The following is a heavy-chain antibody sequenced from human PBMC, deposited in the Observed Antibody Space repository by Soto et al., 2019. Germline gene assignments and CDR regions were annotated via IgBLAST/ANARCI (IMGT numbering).Heavy chain of an antibody. CDR1: GSSFTTYW. J-gene: IGHJ4*02. CDR3: ARKDIAGNSVDF. CDR2: IYPGDSDT. Sequence: GESLKISCKASGSSFTTYWIGWVRQMPGKGLEWMGIIYPGDSDTRYSPSFQGQVTISADKSISTAYLQWSSLKASDSAMFYCARKDIAGNSVDFWGQGTLVTVSS. D-gene: IGHD6-13*01. V-gene: IGHV5-51*01.